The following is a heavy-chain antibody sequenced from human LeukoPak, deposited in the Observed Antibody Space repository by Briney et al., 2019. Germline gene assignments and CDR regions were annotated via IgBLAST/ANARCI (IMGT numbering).Heavy chain of an antibody. CDR3: ARGGFNNAWYVFDY. V-gene: IGHV4-59*01. J-gene: IGHJ4*02. CDR2: IFYSGNT. D-gene: IGHD6-13*01. Sequence: SETLSLTCTVSGGSMNNYYWSWIRQPPGKALEWIGYIFYSGNTNYNPSLRSRVTMSIDTSKNQFSLKLISVTAADTAVYYCARGGFNNAWYVFDYWGQGSLVTVSS. CDR1: GGSMNNYY.